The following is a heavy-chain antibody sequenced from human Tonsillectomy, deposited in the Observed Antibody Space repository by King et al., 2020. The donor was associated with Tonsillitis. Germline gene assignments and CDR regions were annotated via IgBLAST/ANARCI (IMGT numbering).Heavy chain of an antibody. Sequence: VQLVESGGGVVQPGRSLRLSCAASGFSFSSYSMQWVRLAPGKGLEWVAVMSYDGSKKSYADSVKGRFAISRDNSKNTLHLEMNSLRVEDTAVYYCVREVDWILDYWGQGTLVTVSS. J-gene: IGHJ4*02. CDR2: MSYDGSKK. CDR1: GFSFSSYS. CDR3: VREVDWILDY. D-gene: IGHD3/OR15-3a*01. V-gene: IGHV3-30*09.